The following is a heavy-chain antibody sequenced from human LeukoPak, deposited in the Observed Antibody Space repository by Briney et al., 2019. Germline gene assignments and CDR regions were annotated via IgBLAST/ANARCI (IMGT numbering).Heavy chain of an antibody. CDR2: IYHSGST. D-gene: IGHD5-12*01. V-gene: IGHV4-38-2*01. CDR1: GYSISSGYY. CDR3: ARAGYSGYDTPLEYDY. Sequence: SETLSLTCAVSGYSISSGYYWGWIRQPPGRGLEWIGSIYHSGSTYYNPSLKSRVTISVDTSKNQFSLKLSSVTAADTAVYYCARAGYSGYDTPLEYDYWGQGTLVTVSS. J-gene: IGHJ4*02.